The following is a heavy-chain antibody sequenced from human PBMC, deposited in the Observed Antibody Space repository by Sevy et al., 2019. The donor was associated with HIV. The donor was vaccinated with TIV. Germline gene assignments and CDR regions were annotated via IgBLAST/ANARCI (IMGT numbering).Heavy chain of an antibody. CDR3: VRAIAADGSF. D-gene: IGHD6-13*01. CDR1: GFTLNSYW. CDR2: IKQDGSVK. V-gene: IGHV3-7*01. Sequence: GGSLRLSCVASGFTLNSYWMHWVRQAPGMGLEWVANIKQDGSVKYYVDSVKGRFTISRDNARNLLYLQMNSLRVEDTALYYCVRAIAADGSFWGQGTLVTVSS. J-gene: IGHJ4*02.